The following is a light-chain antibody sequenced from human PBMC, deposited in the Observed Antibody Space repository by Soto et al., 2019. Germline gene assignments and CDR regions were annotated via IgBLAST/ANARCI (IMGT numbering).Light chain of an antibody. CDR2: AAS. CDR3: QQLNLYPFT. CDR1: QGISSY. V-gene: IGKV1-9*01. J-gene: IGKJ3*01. Sequence: IQLNQSTSSLSASVGDRVIMTCRASQGISSYLAWYQQKPGKAPTLLIYAASTLETGVPSRFSGSGSGTDFTLTIRCLQPEDFATYYCQQLNLYPFTFGPGTKVDI.